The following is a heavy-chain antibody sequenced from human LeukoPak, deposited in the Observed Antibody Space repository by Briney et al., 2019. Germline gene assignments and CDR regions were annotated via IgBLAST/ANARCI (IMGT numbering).Heavy chain of an antibody. V-gene: IGHV1-2*06. CDR1: GYTFTGYY. CDR3: ARDYGDYGDYFDY. D-gene: IGHD4-17*01. CDR2: INPNSGGT. Sequence: ASVKVSCKASGYTFTGYYMHWVRQAPGQGLEWLGRINPNSGGTNYAQKFQARVTMTRDTSISTAYMELSRLRSDDTAVYYCARDYGDYGDYFDYWGQGTLVTVSS. J-gene: IGHJ4*02.